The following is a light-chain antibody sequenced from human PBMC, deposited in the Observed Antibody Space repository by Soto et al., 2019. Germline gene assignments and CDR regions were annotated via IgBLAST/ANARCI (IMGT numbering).Light chain of an antibody. CDR2: DAS. V-gene: IGKV3-11*01. Sequence: TQSPDTLSVSPGERATLSCRASQSISRTLAWYQQKSGQPPRLLIYDASTRATGFPARFSGSGSGTDFTLTISSLEPEDFVVYYCQQRSNWPPITLGQGTRLEIK. CDR3: QQRSNWPPIT. CDR1: QSISRT. J-gene: IGKJ5*01.